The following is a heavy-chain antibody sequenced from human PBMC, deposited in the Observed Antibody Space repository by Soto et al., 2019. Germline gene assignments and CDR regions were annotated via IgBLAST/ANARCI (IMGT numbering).Heavy chain of an antibody. CDR1: GYSFTSYW. Sequence: GESLKISCKGSGYSFTSYWIGWVRQVPGKGLEWMGIIYTGDSDTRYSPSFQGQVTISADKSISTAYLQWSSLKSLDTAIYYCAIRGASQWLKFWGQGTLVTVSS. CDR3: AIRGASQWLKF. D-gene: IGHD6-19*01. V-gene: IGHV5-51*01. CDR2: IYTGDSDT. J-gene: IGHJ4*02.